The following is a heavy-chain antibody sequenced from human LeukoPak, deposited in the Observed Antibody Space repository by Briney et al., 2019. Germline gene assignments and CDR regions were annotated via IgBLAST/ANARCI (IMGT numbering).Heavy chain of an antibody. CDR1: GFTFSTYA. Sequence: GGSLRLSCAASGFTFSTYAIHWVRQAPGKGLEWVAVIWYDGSNKYYADSVKGRFTISRDNSKNTLYLQMNSLRAEDTAVYYCATAYCGGDCYSPFDYWGQGTLVTVSS. CDR2: IWYDGSNK. V-gene: IGHV3-33*08. J-gene: IGHJ4*02. D-gene: IGHD2-21*02. CDR3: ATAYCGGDCYSPFDY.